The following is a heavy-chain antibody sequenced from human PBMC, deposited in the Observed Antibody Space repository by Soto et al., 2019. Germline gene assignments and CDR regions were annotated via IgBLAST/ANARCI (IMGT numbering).Heavy chain of an antibody. D-gene: IGHD2-21*01. CDR2: INPNSGGT. CDR3: ARALGGDKAAFDI. Sequence: ASVKVSCKASGYTFTGYYMHWVRQAPGQGLEWMGWINPNSGGTNYAQKFQGWVTMTRDTSISTAYMELSRLRSDDTAVYYCARALGGDKAAFDIWGQGTMVTVSS. V-gene: IGHV1-2*04. CDR1: GYTFTGYY. J-gene: IGHJ3*02.